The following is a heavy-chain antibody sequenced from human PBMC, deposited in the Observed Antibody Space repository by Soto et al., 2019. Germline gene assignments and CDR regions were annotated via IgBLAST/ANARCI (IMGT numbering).Heavy chain of an antibody. CDR2: IYYSGST. D-gene: IGHD1-20*01. J-gene: IGHJ6*02. CDR1: GGSISSYY. CDR3: ARVLEDNWDKEYYGMDV. V-gene: IGHV4-59*01. Sequence: QVQLQESGPGLVKPSETLSLTCTVSGGSISSYYWSWIRQPPGKGLEWIGYIYYSGSTNYNPSLKSRVTISVDTSKNQFSLKLSSVTAADTAVYYCARVLEDNWDKEYYGMDVWGQGTTVTVSS.